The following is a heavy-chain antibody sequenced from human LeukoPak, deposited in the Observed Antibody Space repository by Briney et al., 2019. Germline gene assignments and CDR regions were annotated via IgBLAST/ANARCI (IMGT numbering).Heavy chain of an antibody. D-gene: IGHD1-14*01. Sequence: SETLSLTCTVSGGSISSSSYYWGWIRQPPGKGLEWIGSIYYSGSTYYNPSLKSRVTISVDTPKNQFSLKLSSVTAADTAVYYWGEKGASGGGLYKDYWGQGTLVTVPS. V-gene: IGHV4-39*01. CDR2: IYYSGST. J-gene: IGHJ4*02. CDR3: GEKGASGGGLYKDY. CDR1: GGSISSSSYY.